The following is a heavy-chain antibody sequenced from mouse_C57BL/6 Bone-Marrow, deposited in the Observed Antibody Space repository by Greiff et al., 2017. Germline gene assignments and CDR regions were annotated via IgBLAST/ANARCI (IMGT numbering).Heavy chain of an antibody. CDR1: GYTFTSYW. V-gene: IGHV1-69*01. D-gene: IGHD2-1*01. J-gene: IGHJ4*01. Sequence: QVQLQQSGAELVMPGASVKLSCKASGYTFTSYWMHWVKQRPGQGLEWIGEIDPSDSYTNYNQKFKGQSTLTVNKSSSTAYMQLSSQTSEDSAVYSCARLDAYLPFYAMDYWGQGTSVTVSS. CDR3: ARLDAYLPFYAMDY. CDR2: IDPSDSYT.